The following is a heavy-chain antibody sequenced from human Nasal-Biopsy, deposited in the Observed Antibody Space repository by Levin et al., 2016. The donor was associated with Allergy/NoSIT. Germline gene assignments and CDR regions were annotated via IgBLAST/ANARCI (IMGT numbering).Heavy chain of an antibody. CDR1: GGSLSDYQ. CDR2: INHKGHV. J-gene: IGHJ6*02. D-gene: IGHD2/OR15-2a*01. Sequence: SETLSLTCAVKGGSLSDYQWNWVRQPPGKGLEWIGEINHKGHVAYSPSLESRLTMSRDRSKNQVFLTLTSVTAADTAIYFCARGVVEADYLFQYYGMDVWGQGTTVTVSS. V-gene: IGHV4-34*01. CDR3: ARGVVEADYLFQYYGMDV.